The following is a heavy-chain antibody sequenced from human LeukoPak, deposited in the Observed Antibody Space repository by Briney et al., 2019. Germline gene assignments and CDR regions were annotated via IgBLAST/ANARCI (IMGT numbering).Heavy chain of an antibody. D-gene: IGHD6-19*01. Sequence: GGSLRLSCAASGFTFRSYSMNWVRQAPGKGLEWVSLIYSGGVTYYADSVKGRFIISRDNSKNTLFLQMNSLRAEDTAVYYCARAPSGWSDYWYFDLWGRGTLVTVSS. CDR1: GFTFRSYS. J-gene: IGHJ2*01. CDR2: IYSGGVT. V-gene: IGHV3-53*01. CDR3: ARAPSGWSDYWYFDL.